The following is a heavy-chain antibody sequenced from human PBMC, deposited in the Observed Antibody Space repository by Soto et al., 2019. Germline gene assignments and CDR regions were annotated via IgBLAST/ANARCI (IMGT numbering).Heavy chain of an antibody. J-gene: IGHJ5*02. Sequence: QVQLVESGGGLVKPGGSLRLSCAASGFTFSDYYMTWIRQAPGKGLEWISFISGSGKTIHFADSLEGRFTISRDNAKNSVYLEINSLRAEDTAVYYCARDAGYSSSLYFSWFDPWGPGTLVTVSS. CDR1: GFTFSDYY. V-gene: IGHV3-11*01. CDR2: ISGSGKTI. D-gene: IGHD6-13*01. CDR3: ARDAGYSSSLYFSWFDP.